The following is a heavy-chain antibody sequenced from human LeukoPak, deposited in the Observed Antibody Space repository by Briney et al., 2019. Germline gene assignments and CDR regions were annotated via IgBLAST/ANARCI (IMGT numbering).Heavy chain of an antibody. Sequence: SETLSLTCTVSGGSISSYYWSWIRQPPGKGLEWIGYIYYSGSTNYNPSLKSRVTISVDTSKNQFSLKLSSVTAADTAVYYCARNQKSVAGTKGPFDYWGQGTLVTVSS. CDR2: IYYSGST. J-gene: IGHJ4*02. CDR3: ARNQKSVAGTKGPFDY. CDR1: GGSISSYY. D-gene: IGHD6-19*01. V-gene: IGHV4-59*01.